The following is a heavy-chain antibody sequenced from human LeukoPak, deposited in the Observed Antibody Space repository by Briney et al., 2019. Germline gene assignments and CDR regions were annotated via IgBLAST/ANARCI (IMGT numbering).Heavy chain of an antibody. CDR3: SAWSRSYYFDY. CDR2: ISYDGSNK. V-gene: IGHV3-30*03. CDR1: GFTFSSYG. D-gene: IGHD2-8*02. Sequence: PGRSLRLSCAASGFTFSSYGMHWVRQAPGKGLEWVAVISYDGSNKYYADSVKGRFTISRDNSKNTLYLQMNSLRAEDTAVYYCSAWSRSYYFDYWGQGTLVTVSS. J-gene: IGHJ4*02.